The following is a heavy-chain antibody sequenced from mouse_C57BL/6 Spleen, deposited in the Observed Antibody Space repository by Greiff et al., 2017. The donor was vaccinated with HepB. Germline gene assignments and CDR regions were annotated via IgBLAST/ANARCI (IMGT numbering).Heavy chain of an antibody. CDR1: GYTFTSYW. J-gene: IGHJ3*01. Sequence: VQLQQPGAELVRPGTSVKLSCKASGYTFTSYWMHWVKQRPGQGLEWIGVIDPSDSYTNYNQKFKGKATLTVDTSSSTAYMQLSSLTSEDSAVYYCARDYDYASAWFAYWGQGTLVTVSA. CDR3: ARDYDYASAWFAY. CDR2: IDPSDSYT. V-gene: IGHV1-59*01. D-gene: IGHD2-4*01.